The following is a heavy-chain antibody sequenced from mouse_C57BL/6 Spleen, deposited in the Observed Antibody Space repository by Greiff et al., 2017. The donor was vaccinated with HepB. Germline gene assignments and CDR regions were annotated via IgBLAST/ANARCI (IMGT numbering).Heavy chain of an antibody. Sequence: QVQLQQPGAELVMPGASVKLSCKASGYTFTSYWMHWVKQRPGQGLEWIGEIDPSDSYTNYNQKFKGKSTLTVDKSSSTAYMQLSSLTSEDSAVYYCARWYYGSINYFDYWGQGTTLTVSS. CDR3: ARWYYGSINYFDY. CDR2: IDPSDSYT. CDR1: GYTFTSYW. D-gene: IGHD1-1*01. V-gene: IGHV1-69*01. J-gene: IGHJ2*01.